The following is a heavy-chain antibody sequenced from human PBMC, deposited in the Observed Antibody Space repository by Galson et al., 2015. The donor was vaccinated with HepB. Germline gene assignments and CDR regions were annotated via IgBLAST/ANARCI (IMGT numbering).Heavy chain of an antibody. CDR2: ISGSDPGT. Sequence: SLRLSCAASGFSFSNYAMSWVRQAPGKRLEWVAAISGSDPGTYHAGSVRGRFTISRDNTKNTLYLQMNSLRADDTALYYCAKGHLGSCRRTTCYEFDYWGQGTLVTVSS. CDR3: AKGHLGSCRRTTCYEFDY. CDR1: GFSFSNYA. V-gene: IGHV3-23*01. J-gene: IGHJ4*02. D-gene: IGHD2-2*01.